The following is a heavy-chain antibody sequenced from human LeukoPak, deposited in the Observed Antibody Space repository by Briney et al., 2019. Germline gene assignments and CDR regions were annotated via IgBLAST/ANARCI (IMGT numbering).Heavy chain of an antibody. CDR3: ARAARSVLRFLEWSDAFDI. CDR2: IYTSGST. V-gene: IGHV4-4*07. Sequence: PSETLSLTCTVSGGSISSYYWSWIRQPAGKGPEWIGRIYTSGSTNYNPSLKSRVTISVDKSKNQFSLKLSSVTAADTAVYYCARAARSVLRFLEWSDAFDIWGQGTMVTVSS. J-gene: IGHJ3*02. D-gene: IGHD3-3*01. CDR1: GGSISSYY.